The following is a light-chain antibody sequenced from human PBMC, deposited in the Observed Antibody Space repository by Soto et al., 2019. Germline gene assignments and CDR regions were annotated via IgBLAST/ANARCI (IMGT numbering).Light chain of an antibody. CDR1: SSDVGGYNY. CDR3: SSYTSISTRV. CDR2: DVR. Sequence: QSVLTQPASVSGSPGQSITISCTGTSSDVGGYNYVSWYQQHPGKAPKLMIYDVRNRPSGVSNRFSGSKSGNTASLTISGLQAADEADYYCSSYTSISTRVFGTGTKVTVL. J-gene: IGLJ1*01. V-gene: IGLV2-14*01.